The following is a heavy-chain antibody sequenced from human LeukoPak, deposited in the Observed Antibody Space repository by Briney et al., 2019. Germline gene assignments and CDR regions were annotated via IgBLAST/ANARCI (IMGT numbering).Heavy chain of an antibody. CDR1: GGTFSSYA. V-gene: IGHV1-69*13. J-gene: IGHJ6*03. CDR3: ARVLRYCSGGNCYSGGLGYMDV. D-gene: IGHD2-15*01. Sequence: SVKVSCKASGGTFSSYAISWVRQAPGQGLEWMGGIIPMFGTANYAQKFQGRVTITADESTSTAYMELSSLKSEDTAVYYCARVLRYCSGGNCYSGGLGYMDVWGKGTTVTISS. CDR2: IIPMFGTA.